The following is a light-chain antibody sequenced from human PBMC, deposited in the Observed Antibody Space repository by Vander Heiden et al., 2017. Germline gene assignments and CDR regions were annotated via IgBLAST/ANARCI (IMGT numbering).Light chain of an antibody. Sequence: DIQITQSPSSLSASVGDRVTVTCRVSQSSNTYLDWYQQKPGKAPELLIYAASSLQNGVPPRFSGSGSGTDFTLTISSLQPEDFASYYCQQGYSTPRTFGQGTKLEIK. CDR2: AAS. J-gene: IGKJ2*01. CDR3: QQGYSTPRT. CDR1: QSSNTY. V-gene: IGKV1-39*01.